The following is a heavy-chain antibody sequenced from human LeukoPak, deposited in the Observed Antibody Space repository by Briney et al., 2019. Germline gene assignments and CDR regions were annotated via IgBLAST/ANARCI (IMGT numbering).Heavy chain of an antibody. D-gene: IGHD6-19*01. CDR2: ISSSGSTI. CDR1: GFTFSDYY. Sequence: PGGSLRLSCAASGFTFSDYYMSWIRQAPGKGLEGVSYISSSGSTIYYADSVKGRFTISRDNAKNSLYLQMNSLRAEDTAVYYCAREAAVAGTVFDYWGQGTLVTVSS. CDR3: AREAAVAGTVFDY. J-gene: IGHJ4*02. V-gene: IGHV3-11*01.